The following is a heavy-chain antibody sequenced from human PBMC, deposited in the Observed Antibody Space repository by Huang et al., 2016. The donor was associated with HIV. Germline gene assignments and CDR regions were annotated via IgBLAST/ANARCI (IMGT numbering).Heavy chain of an antibody. D-gene: IGHD4-17*01. J-gene: IGHJ6*03. CDR2: IYYIGNV. CDR1: GGSISRSSYY. CDR3: ASRTTVTTTSNYHYFYMDV. V-gene: IGHV4-39*01. Sequence: QLQLQESGPGLVKPSETLSLTCTVSGGSISRSSYYWGWIRQSPGKGLLWIGSIYYIGNVYYNPSLKSRVTMSVDRSSNQFSLKMHSVTAADTAVYYCASRTTVTTTSNYHYFYMDVWGKGTTVIVSS.